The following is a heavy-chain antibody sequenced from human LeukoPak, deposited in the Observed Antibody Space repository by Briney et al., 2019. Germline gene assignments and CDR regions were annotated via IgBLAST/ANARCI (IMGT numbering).Heavy chain of an antibody. D-gene: IGHD3-10*02. V-gene: IGHV3-21*01. CDR2: ISGDTGYI. Sequence: PGGFLRLSCAASGFSFSDFTMNWVRQAPGKGLEWVASISGDTGYIDYSDSLEGRFTITRDNAKNSLFLQMNTLRAEDTAIYYCAKDLYVRGITPYYFDSWGQGTQVIVSS. CDR1: GFSFSDFT. J-gene: IGHJ4*02. CDR3: AKDLYVRGITPYYFDS.